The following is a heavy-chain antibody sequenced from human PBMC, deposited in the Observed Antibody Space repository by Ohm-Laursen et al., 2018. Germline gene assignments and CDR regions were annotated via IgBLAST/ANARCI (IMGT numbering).Heavy chain of an antibody. D-gene: IGHD3-22*01. Sequence: SLRLSCSASGFIFSSYAMSWVRQAPGKGLEWVSAISGSGGSTYYADSVKGRFTISRDNSKNTLYLQMNSLRAEDTAVYYCAKDGYYYDSSGYRDYWGQGTLVTVSS. J-gene: IGHJ4*02. CDR2: ISGSGGST. CDR3: AKDGYYYDSSGYRDY. CDR1: GFIFSSYA. V-gene: IGHV3-23*01.